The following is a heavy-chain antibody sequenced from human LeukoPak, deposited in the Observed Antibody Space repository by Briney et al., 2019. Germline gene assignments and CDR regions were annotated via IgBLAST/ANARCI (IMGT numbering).Heavy chain of an antibody. V-gene: IGHV3-48*03. CDR3: AGSIFGVVPLFDY. CDR1: GFTFSSYE. CDR2: ISSSGSTI. Sequence: GGSLRLSCAASGFTFSSYEMNWVRQAPGEGLEWVSYISSSGSTIYYADSVKGRFTISRDNAKNSLYLQMNSLRAEDTAAYYCAGSIFGVVPLFDYWGQGTLVTVSS. D-gene: IGHD3-3*01. J-gene: IGHJ4*02.